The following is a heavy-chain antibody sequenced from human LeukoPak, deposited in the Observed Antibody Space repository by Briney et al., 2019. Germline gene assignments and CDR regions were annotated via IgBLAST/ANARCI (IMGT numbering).Heavy chain of an antibody. D-gene: IGHD3-3*01. Sequence: KPSETLSLTCTVSGGSISSSSYYWGWIRQPPGKGLEWIGSIYYSGSTYYNPSLKSRVTISVDTSKNQFSLKLSSVTAADTAVYYCAREQEPSTIFGVVILPNWFDPWGQGTLVTVSS. V-gene: IGHV4-39*07. CDR1: GGSISSSSYY. J-gene: IGHJ5*02. CDR3: AREQEPSTIFGVVILPNWFDP. CDR2: IYYSGST.